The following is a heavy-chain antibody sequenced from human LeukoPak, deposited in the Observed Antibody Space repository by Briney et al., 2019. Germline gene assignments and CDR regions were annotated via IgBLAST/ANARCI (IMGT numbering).Heavy chain of an antibody. V-gene: IGHV4-59*01. Sequence: SETLSLTCTVSGGSISSYYWSWIRQPPGKGLEWIGYIHYRGSTNYSPSLKSRVSISVDTSKNQFSLKLTSVTAADTAVYYCAREFGSGWPPPGFDYWGQGTLVTVSS. CDR1: GGSISSYY. CDR3: AREFGSGWPPPGFDY. CDR2: IHYRGST. D-gene: IGHD6-19*01. J-gene: IGHJ4*02.